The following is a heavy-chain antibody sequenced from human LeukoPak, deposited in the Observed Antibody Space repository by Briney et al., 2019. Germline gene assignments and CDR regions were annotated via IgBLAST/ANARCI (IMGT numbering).Heavy chain of an antibody. J-gene: IGHJ4*02. V-gene: IGHV4-59*01. Sequence: PSETLSLTCTVSGGSISSYFWSWIRQPPGKGLEWIGYIYYSGSTTYNPSLKSRVTISVDTSKNQFSLKLSSVTAADTALYYCARVPVRGLPNYFDFWGQGTQVTVSS. CDR1: GGSISSYF. CDR2: IYYSGST. CDR3: ARVPVRGLPNYFDF. D-gene: IGHD1-14*01.